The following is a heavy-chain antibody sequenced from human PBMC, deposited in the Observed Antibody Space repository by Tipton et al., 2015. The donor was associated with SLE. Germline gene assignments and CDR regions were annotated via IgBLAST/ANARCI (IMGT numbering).Heavy chain of an antibody. CDR2: IYNSWST. CDR3: ARETVSGDKWFVP. V-gene: IGHV4-59*01. J-gene: IGHJ5*02. Sequence: TLSLTCTVSGASISSYCWYWIRHPPGQGLGRVGNIYNSWSTNYNPPLKRRVTMSLDTPKNQFPLTLSSVTAAGTAVYYCARETVSGDKWFVPGGQRPLVTVPT. D-gene: IGHD1-1*01. CDR1: GASISSYC.